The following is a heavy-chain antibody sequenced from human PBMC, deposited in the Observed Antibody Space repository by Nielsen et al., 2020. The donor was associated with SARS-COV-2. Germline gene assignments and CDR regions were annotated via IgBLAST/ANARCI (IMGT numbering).Heavy chain of an antibody. CDR1: GFTFSNFF. J-gene: IGHJ4*02. CDR3: ANCVRGAY. V-gene: IGHV3-7*05. CDR2: INGDGLVK. Sequence: GGSLRLSCAASGFTFSNFFMSWVRQAPGKGLEWVANINGDGLVKLYVDSVKGRFTISRDNAQKSVYLQMNSLRAEDTAVYYCANCVRGAYWGQGTLVTVSS. D-gene: IGHD3-10*01.